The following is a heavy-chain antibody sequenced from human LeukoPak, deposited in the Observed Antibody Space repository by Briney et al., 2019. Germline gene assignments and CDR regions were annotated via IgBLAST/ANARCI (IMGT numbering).Heavy chain of an antibody. CDR2: ISDGRIT. Sequence: SETLSLTCTVSGYSITTGFYWGWIRQSPGKGLEWIGSISDGRITSYNPSLESRVSLSGDTSNNQFSLNLSSVTAADTAVYYRVRGDGYNYVIDYWGHGTLVTVSS. J-gene: IGHJ4*01. CDR3: VRGDGYNYVIDY. V-gene: IGHV4-38-2*02. D-gene: IGHD5-24*01. CDR1: GYSITTGFY.